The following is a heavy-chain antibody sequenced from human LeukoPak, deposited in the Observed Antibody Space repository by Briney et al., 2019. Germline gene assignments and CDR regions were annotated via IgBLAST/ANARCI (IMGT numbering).Heavy chain of an antibody. D-gene: IGHD3-3*01. CDR2: IYYSGST. V-gene: IGHV4-39*07. CDR1: GVSITSYY. CDR3: ARTRITIFGVVIGRPPEYYFDY. Sequence: SETLSLTCTVSGVSITSYYWGWIRQPPGKGLEWIGSIYYSGSTYYNPSLKSRVTISVDTSKNQFSLKLSSVTAADTAVYYCARTRITIFGVVIGRPPEYYFDYWGQGTLVTVSS. J-gene: IGHJ4*02.